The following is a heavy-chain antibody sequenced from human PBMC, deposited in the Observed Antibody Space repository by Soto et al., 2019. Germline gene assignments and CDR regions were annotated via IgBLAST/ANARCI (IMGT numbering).Heavy chain of an antibody. J-gene: IGHJ6*02. CDR3: XXXXXXXXXXXXXXMDV. Sequence: QVQLVQSGAEVKKPGSSVKVSCKASGGTFSSYAXSXXXQXXGQGLEWMGGIIPIFGTANYAQKFQGRVTITADESTSTAYMELSSLXSXXXAXXXXXXXXXXXXXXXXXXMDVWGQGTTVTVSS. CDR1: GGTFSSYA. V-gene: IGHV1-69*01. CDR2: IIPIFGTA.